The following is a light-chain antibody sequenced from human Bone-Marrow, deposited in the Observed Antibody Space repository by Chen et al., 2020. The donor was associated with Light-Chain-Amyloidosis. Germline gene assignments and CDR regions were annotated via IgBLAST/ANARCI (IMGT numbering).Light chain of an antibody. CDR3: QQFLGSPWT. CDR2: GAS. J-gene: IGKJ1*01. V-gene: IGKV3-20*01. Sequence: EIVLTQSPGTLSLSPGEKASLSCRASQSVSSYYMAWYQQRRGQAPSLLIYGASKRADGIPDRFSGSGSGTDFTLTISRLEADDFAVYFCQQFLGSPWTFGQGTKVEVK. CDR1: QSVSSYY.